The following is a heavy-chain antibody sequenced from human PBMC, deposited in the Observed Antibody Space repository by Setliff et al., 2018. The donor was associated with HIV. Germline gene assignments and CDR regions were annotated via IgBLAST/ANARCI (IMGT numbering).Heavy chain of an antibody. CDR1: GYSLTELS. CDR2: FAPEDDET. Sequence: ASVQVPCQVSGYSLTELSIPWVRQAPGEGLEWMGGFAPEDDETVYAEKFQGRVTMNQDTSTDTAYMALSSLRSEDTAMYYCATSGFYDILTGPTPRVFDIWGQGTMVTVSS. V-gene: IGHV1-24*01. D-gene: IGHD3-9*01. CDR3: ATSGFYDILTGPTPRVFDI. J-gene: IGHJ3*02.